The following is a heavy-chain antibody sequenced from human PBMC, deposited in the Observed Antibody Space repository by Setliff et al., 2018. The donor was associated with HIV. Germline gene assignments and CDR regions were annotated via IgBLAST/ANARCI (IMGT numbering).Heavy chain of an antibody. D-gene: IGHD3-22*01. CDR3: AKRGDYYDTRPTFDY. J-gene: IGHJ4*02. Sequence: LSLTCAVSGASIISSNWWSWVRQAPGKGLEWVAFMSYDGTNKYYADSVQGRFTISRDNSKNTLYLQMKSLRTEDTAVYYCAKRGDYYDTRPTFDYWGQGTLVTVSS. V-gene: IGHV3-30*18. CDR1: GASIISSNW. CDR2: MSYDGTNK.